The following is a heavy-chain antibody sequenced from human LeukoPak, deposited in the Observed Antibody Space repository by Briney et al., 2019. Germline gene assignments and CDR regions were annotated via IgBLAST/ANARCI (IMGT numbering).Heavy chain of an antibody. CDR1: GGSISSYY. J-gene: IGHJ4*02. CDR3: ARRGIEGFDY. D-gene: IGHD3-16*01. Sequence: ETLSLTCTVSGGSISSYYWSWIRQPPGKGLEWIGYIYYSGSTNYNPSLKSRVTISVDTSKNQFSLKLSSVTAADTAVYYCARRGIEGFDYWGQGTLVTVSS. V-gene: IGHV4-59*01. CDR2: IYYSGST.